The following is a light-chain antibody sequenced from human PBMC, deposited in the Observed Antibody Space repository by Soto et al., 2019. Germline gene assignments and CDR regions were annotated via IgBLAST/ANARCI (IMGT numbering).Light chain of an antibody. CDR1: SGHSSYA. CDR3: QTWGTGIRV. V-gene: IGLV4-69*01. Sequence: QSVLTQSPXASASLGAXVKLXXTLSSGHSSYAIAWHQQQPEKGPRYLMKLNSDGSHSKGDGIPDRFSGSSSGAERYLTISSLQSEDEADYYCQTWGTGIRVFGGGTQLTVL. CDR2: LNSDGSH. J-gene: IGLJ3*02.